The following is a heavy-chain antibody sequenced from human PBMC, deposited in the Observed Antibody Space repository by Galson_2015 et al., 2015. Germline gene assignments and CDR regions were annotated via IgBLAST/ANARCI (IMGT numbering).Heavy chain of an antibody. Sequence: SVKVSCKASGGTFSSYAISWVRQAPGLGLEWMGGIIPIFGTANYAQKFQGRVTITADESTSTAYMELSSLRSEGTAVYYCARDSSPYSSGWYYFDYWGQGTLVTVSS. CDR1: GGTFSSYA. V-gene: IGHV1-69*13. J-gene: IGHJ4*02. D-gene: IGHD6-19*01. CDR3: ARDSSPYSSGWYYFDY. CDR2: IIPIFGTA.